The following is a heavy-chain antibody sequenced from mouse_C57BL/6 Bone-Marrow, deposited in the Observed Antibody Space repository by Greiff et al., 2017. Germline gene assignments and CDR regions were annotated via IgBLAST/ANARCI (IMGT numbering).Heavy chain of an antibody. V-gene: IGHV10-3*01. CDR1: GFTFNTYA. CDR3: VRGAY. CDR2: ISRKSSNYAT. J-gene: IGHJ3*01. Sequence: EVMLVESGGGLVQPTGSLTLSCAASGFTFNTYAMHWVRQAPGKGLEWVARISRKSSNYATYYAVSVKDRYTISRYDPQSRLYLQMNNVKTGDRAMYYCVRGAYWGQGTLVTVSA.